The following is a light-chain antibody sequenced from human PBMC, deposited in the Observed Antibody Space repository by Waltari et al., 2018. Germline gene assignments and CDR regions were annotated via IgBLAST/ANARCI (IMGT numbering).Light chain of an antibody. J-gene: IGLJ3*02. CDR3: CSYAGSNNLGV. CDR1: STDIGGYAH. V-gene: IGLV2-8*01. Sequence: QSALTQPPSASGSPGPPVTISCTGTSTDIGGYAHVPWYQQHPGQAPKLMIHEVTKRPSGVPDRFSGSKSGNTASLTVSGLQAEDEADYYCCSYAGSNNLGVFGGGTKLTVL. CDR2: EVT.